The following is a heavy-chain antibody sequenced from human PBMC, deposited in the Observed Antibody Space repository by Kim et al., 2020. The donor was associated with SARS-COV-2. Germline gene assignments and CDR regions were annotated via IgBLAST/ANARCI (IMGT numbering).Heavy chain of an antibody. CDR1: GFTFSSYA. V-gene: IGHV3-30*04. D-gene: IGHD3-10*01. CDR2: ISYDGSNK. J-gene: IGHJ6*02. CDR3: ARDLHYYGSGRGGMDV. Sequence: GGSLRLSCAASGFTFSSYAMHWVRQAPGKGLEWVAVISYDGSNKYYADSVKGRFTISRDNSKNTLYLQMNSLRAEDTAVYYCARDLHYYGSGRGGMDVWGQGTTVTVSS.